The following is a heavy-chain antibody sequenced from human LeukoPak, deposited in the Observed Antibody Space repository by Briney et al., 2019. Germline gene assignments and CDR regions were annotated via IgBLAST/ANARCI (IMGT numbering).Heavy chain of an antibody. D-gene: IGHD3-3*01. J-gene: IGHJ4*02. CDR3: ARGVEWTAFDY. CDR2: MNPNSGNT. Sequence: GASVKVSCKASGYTFTSYDINWVRQATGQGLEWMGRMNPNSGNTGYAQKFQGRVTITRNTSMSTAYMELSSLRSEDTAVYYCARGVEWTAFDYWGQGTLVTVSS. CDR1: GYTFTSYD. V-gene: IGHV1-8*03.